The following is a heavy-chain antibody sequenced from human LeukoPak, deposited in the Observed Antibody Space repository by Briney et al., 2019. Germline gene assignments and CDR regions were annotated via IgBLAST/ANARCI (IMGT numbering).Heavy chain of an antibody. CDR2: INSDGSST. D-gene: IGHD4/OR15-4a*01. Sequence: PGGSLRLSCAASGFTFSSYWMHWVRQAPGKGLVWVSRINSDGSSTSYADSVKGRFTISRDNAKNTLYLQMNSLRAEDTAVYYCAKDIRRGTMYYYYYGMDVWGQGTTVTVSS. V-gene: IGHV3-74*01. CDR1: GFTFSSYW. J-gene: IGHJ6*02. CDR3: AKDIRRGTMYYYYYGMDV.